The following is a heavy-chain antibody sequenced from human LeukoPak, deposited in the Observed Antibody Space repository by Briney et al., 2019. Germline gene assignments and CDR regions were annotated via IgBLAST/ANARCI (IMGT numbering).Heavy chain of an antibody. CDR1: GYTFTGYY. Sequence: ASVKVSCKASGYTFTGYYMHWVRQAPGQGLEWMGWINPNSGGTNYAQKFQGGVTRTRDTSISTAYMELSRLRSDDPAVYYCAKEGSSTRYWFDPWGQGTLVTVSS. J-gene: IGHJ5*02. D-gene: IGHD2-2*01. V-gene: IGHV1-2*02. CDR2: INPNSGGT. CDR3: AKEGSSTRYWFDP.